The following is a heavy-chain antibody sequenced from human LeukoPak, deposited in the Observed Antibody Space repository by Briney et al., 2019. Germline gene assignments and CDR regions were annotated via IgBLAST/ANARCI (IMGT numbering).Heavy chain of an antibody. Sequence: GGSLRLSCAASGFSFRNCGMHWVRQAPGKGLEWVAAISGSGGSTYYADSVKGRFTISRDNSKNTLYLQMNSLRAEDTAVYYCAKGPQYDILTGYPYYYYMDVWGKGTTVTISS. CDR2: ISGSGGST. CDR1: GFSFRNCG. CDR3: AKGPQYDILTGYPYYYYMDV. V-gene: IGHV3-23*01. D-gene: IGHD3-9*01. J-gene: IGHJ6*03.